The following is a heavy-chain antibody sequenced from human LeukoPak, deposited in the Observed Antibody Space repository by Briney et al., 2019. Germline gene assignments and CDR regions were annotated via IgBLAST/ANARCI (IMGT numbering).Heavy chain of an antibody. V-gene: IGHV3-30*18. Sequence: GGSLRLSCAASGFTFSSYGMHWVRQAPGKGLEWLAVISYDGSNKYYADSVKGRFTISRDNSKNTLYLQMNSLRAEDTAVYYCAKDRAVYYDSSGYYPDYWGQGTLVTVSS. J-gene: IGHJ4*02. CDR3: AKDRAVYYDSSGYYPDY. CDR2: ISYDGSNK. D-gene: IGHD3-22*01. CDR1: GFTFSSYG.